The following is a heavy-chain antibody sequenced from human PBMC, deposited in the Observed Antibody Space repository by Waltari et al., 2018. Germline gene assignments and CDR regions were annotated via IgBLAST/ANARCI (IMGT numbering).Heavy chain of an antibody. D-gene: IGHD3-9*01. CDR3: ARDSGAYYDILTGFYYFDY. CDR2: IIPILGTA. CDR1: GGTFNSYA. V-gene: IGHV1-69*01. J-gene: IGHJ4*02. Sequence: QVQLVQSGAEVKKPGSSVKVSCKASGGTFNSYAMNWVRQAPGQGLEWMRGIIPILGTANYAQKFHGRVTITADESTSTAYMELSSLRSEDTAVYFCARDSGAYYDILTGFYYFDYWGQGTLVTVSS.